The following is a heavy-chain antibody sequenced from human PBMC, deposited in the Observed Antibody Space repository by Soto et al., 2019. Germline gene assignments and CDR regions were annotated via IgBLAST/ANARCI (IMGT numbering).Heavy chain of an antibody. V-gene: IGHV3-21*01. J-gene: IGHJ1*01. Sequence: GWSLRLSCRGSVFSFSAYNMNWCRQAPGKGLEWVSSIKVGSSRIYQPDSMKGRFTISRDDARNSVYLQMNSLRDEDTAVYYCATITIFGVGTITEYFQHWGQGTLVTVSS. CDR1: VFSFSAYN. CDR2: IKVGSSRI. D-gene: IGHD3-3*01. CDR3: ATITIFGVGTITEYFQH.